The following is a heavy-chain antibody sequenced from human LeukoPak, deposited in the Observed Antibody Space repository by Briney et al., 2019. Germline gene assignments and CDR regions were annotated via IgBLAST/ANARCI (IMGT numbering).Heavy chain of an antibody. V-gene: IGHV4-59*01. D-gene: IGHD2-8*01. CDR1: GGSISSYY. Sequence: PSETLSLTCTVSGGSISSYYWSWIRQPPGKGLEWIGYIHYTGSTNYNPSLKSRVTISIDTSKNEFSLKLSSVTAADTAVHYCARGTCSNGVCYRYGEGFHYWGQGTLVTVSS. J-gene: IGHJ4*02. CDR2: IHYTGST. CDR3: ARGTCSNGVCYRYGEGFHY.